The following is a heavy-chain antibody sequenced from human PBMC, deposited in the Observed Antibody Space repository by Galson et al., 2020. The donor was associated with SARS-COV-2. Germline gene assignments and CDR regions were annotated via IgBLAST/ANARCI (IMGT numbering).Heavy chain of an antibody. Sequence: SETLSLTCAVHGGSFSGYYWSWIRRPPGKGLEWIGEIDHSGSTNYNPSLKSRVTISVDTSKNQFSLKLSSVTAADTAVYYCARGLDGGGGYWCFDLWGRGTLVTVSS. CDR2: IDHSGST. V-gene: IGHV4-34*01. D-gene: IGHD2-15*01. CDR3: ARGLDGGGGYWCFDL. J-gene: IGHJ2*01. CDR1: GGSFSGYY.